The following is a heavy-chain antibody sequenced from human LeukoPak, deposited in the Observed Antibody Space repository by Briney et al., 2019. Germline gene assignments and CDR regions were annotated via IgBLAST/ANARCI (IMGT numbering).Heavy chain of an antibody. CDR1: GFNLRSNW. CDR3: ARDFQWELLPLDP. Sequence: GGSLRLSCAASGFNLRSNWMSWVRQAPGKGLEWVANIKQDGSHKNYVDSVKGRFTISRDNAKNSLYLQMNSLRAEDTAVYYCARDFQWELLPLDPWGQGTLVTVSS. J-gene: IGHJ5*02. D-gene: IGHD1-26*01. CDR2: IKQDGSHK. V-gene: IGHV3-7*01.